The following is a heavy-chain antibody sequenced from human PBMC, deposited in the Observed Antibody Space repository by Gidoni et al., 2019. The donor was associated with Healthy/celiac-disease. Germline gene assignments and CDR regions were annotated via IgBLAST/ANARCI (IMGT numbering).Heavy chain of an antibody. Sequence: EVQLVQSGAAVKKPGESLKISCKGSGYSFTSYWIGWVRQMPGKGLEWMGIIYPGDSDTRYSPAFQSKVTISADKSISTAYLQWSSLKATDTAMYYCARGRDASFQGYYYYYYMDVWGKGTTVTVSS. CDR2: IYPGDSDT. V-gene: IGHV5-51*03. CDR1: GYSFTSYW. J-gene: IGHJ6*03. CDR3: ARGRDASFQGYYYYYYMDV.